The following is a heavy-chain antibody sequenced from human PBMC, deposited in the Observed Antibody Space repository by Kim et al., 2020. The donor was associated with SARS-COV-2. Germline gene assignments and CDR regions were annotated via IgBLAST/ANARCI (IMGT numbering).Heavy chain of an antibody. CDR1: GYTFTSYG. J-gene: IGHJ3*02. V-gene: IGHV1-18*01. CDR3: ARDEDSGYDFDAFDI. D-gene: IGHD5-12*01. CDR2: ISAYNGNT. Sequence: ASVKVSCKASGYTFTSYGISWVRQAPGQGLEWMGWISAYNGNTNYAQKLQGRVTMTTDTSTSTAYMELRSLRSDDTAVYYCARDEDSGYDFDAFDIWGQGTMVTVSS.